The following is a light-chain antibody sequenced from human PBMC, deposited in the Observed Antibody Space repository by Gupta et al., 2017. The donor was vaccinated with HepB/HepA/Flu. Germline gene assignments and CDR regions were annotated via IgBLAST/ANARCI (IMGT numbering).Light chain of an antibody. CDR3: QQENSSSFT. J-gene: IGKJ5*01. CDR1: QSISSW. Sequence: DIQMTQSPSTLSASVGDRVTITCRASQSISSWLAWYQQKPGKAPKLLIYKASSLESGVPSRFSGSGSGTEFTLTISSLQPDDFATYYCQQENSSSFTFGQGTQVEIK. V-gene: IGKV1-5*03. CDR2: KAS.